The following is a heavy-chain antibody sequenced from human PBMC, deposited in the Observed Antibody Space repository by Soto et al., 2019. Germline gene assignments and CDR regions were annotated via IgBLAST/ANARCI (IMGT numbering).Heavy chain of an antibody. D-gene: IGHD3-22*01. V-gene: IGHV5-51*01. CDR3: VAAAYYYDSSGYYFDY. J-gene: IGHJ4*02. Sequence: PGESLKISCKGSGYSFTSYWIGWVRQMPGKGLEWMGIIYPGDSDTRYSPSFQGQVTISADKSISTAYLQWSSLKASDTAMYYCVAAAYYYDSSGYYFDYWGQGTLVTVSS. CDR1: GYSFTSYW. CDR2: IYPGDSDT.